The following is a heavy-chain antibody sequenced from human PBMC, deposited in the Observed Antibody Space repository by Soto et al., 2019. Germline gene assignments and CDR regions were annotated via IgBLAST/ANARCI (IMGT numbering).Heavy chain of an antibody. CDR3: ARESYYDSSGYYSH. CDR2: IYTSGST. V-gene: IGHV4-4*07. D-gene: IGHD3-22*01. J-gene: IGHJ4*02. CDR1: GGSISSYY. Sequence: TSETLSLTCTVSGGSISSYYWSWIRQPAGKGLEWIGRIYTSGSTNYNPSLKSRVTMSVDTSKNQFSLKLSSVTAADTAVYYCARESYYDSSGYYSHWGQGTLVTVSS.